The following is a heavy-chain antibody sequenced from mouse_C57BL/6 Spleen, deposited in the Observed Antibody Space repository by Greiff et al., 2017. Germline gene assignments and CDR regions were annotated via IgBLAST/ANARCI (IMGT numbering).Heavy chain of an antibody. CDR1: GYTFTDYE. J-gene: IGHJ3*01. Sequence: VKLQESGAELVRPGASVTLSCKASGYTFTDYEMHWVKQTPVHGLVWIGAIDPETGGTAYNQKFKGKAILTADKSSSTAYMELRSLTSEDSAVYYCTGPAWFADGGEGTLENVCA. CDR3: TGPAWFAD. V-gene: IGHV1-15*01. CDR2: IDPETGGT.